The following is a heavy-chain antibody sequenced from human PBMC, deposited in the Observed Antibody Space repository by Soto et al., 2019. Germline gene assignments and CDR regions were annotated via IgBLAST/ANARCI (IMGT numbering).Heavy chain of an antibody. D-gene: IGHD6-19*01. Sequence: QVQLQESGPGLVKPSQTLSLTCTVSGGSISSGDYYWGWIRQPPGKGLEWIGYIYYSGSTYYNPSLKSRVTISVDTSKNQFSLKLSSVTAADTAVYYCARAVRVSGYSSGWYWFDPWGQGTLVTVSS. J-gene: IGHJ5*02. CDR3: ARAVRVSGYSSGWYWFDP. CDR2: IYYSGST. CDR1: GGSISSGDYY. V-gene: IGHV4-30-4*01.